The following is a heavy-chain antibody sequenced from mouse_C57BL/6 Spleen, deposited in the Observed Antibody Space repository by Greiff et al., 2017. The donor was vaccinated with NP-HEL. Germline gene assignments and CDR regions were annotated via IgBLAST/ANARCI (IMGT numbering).Heavy chain of an antibody. J-gene: IGHJ3*01. CDR3: ARGEYYSNPFAY. V-gene: IGHV5-4*03. CDR1: GFTFSSYA. Sequence: EVKVEESGGGLVKPGGSLKLSCAASGFTFSSYAMSWVRQTPEKRLEWVATISDGGSYTYYPDNVKGRFTISRDNAKNNLYLQMSHLKSEDTAMYYCARGEYYSNPFAYWGQGTLVTVSA. CDR2: ISDGGSYT. D-gene: IGHD2-5*01.